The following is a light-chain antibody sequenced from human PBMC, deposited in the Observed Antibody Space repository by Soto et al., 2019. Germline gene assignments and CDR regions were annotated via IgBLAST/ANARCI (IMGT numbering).Light chain of an antibody. CDR2: NVY. V-gene: IGLV2-14*03. CDR1: SSDIGIYNF. Sequence: QSALTQPASVSGSPGQSITIFCTGTSSDIGIYNFVSWYQQHPGKAPKLMIYNVYSRPSGVSSRFSGSKSDNTASLTISWLQAEDEADYYCNSYTSASTYVFGTGTQLTVL. CDR3: NSYTSASTYV. J-gene: IGLJ1*01.